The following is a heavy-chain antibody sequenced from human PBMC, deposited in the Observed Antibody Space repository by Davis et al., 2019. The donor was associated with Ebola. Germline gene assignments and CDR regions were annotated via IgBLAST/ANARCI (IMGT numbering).Heavy chain of an antibody. J-gene: IGHJ3*02. CDR2: ISWNSGSI. V-gene: IGHV3-9*01. D-gene: IGHD3-16*01. CDR1: GFTFDDYA. Sequence: PGGSLRLSCAASGFTFDDYAMHWVRQAPGKGLEWVSGISWNSGSIGYADSVKGRFTISRDNAKNSLYLQMNSLRAEDTALYYCAKDIGQFLAFDIWGQGTMVTVSS. CDR3: AKDIGQFLAFDI.